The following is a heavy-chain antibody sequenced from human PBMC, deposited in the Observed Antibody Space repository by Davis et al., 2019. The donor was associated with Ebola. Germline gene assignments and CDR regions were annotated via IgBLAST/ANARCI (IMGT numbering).Heavy chain of an antibody. D-gene: IGHD3-16*01. CDR1: GGSISSYY. CDR2: IYYSGST. CDR3: ARRRSSLDP. V-gene: IGHV4-59*01. Sequence: MPSETLSLTCTVSGGSISSYYWSWIRQPPGKGLEWIGYIYYSGSTNYNPSLKSRVTISVDPPKNQFSLKLSSVTAADTAVYYCARRRSSLDPWGQGTLVTVSS. J-gene: IGHJ5*02.